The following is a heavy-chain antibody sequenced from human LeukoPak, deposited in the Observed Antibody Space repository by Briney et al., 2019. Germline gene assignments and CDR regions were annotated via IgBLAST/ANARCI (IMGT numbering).Heavy chain of an antibody. CDR3: TKGMATISY. CDR1: GFTFSSYW. Sequence: GGSLRLSCAASGFTFSSYWMSWVRQAPGKGLEWVGRIKSKTDGGTIDYAAPVNGRFTISRDDSKNTLYLQMNSLKTEDTAVYYCTKGMATISYWGQGTLVSVSS. CDR2: IKSKTDGGTI. V-gene: IGHV3-15*01. J-gene: IGHJ4*02. D-gene: IGHD5-24*01.